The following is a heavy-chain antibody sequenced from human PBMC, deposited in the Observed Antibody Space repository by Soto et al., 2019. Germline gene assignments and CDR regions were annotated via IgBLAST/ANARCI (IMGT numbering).Heavy chain of an antibody. J-gene: IGHJ5*02. CDR3: ASYYYGSGSYYNVLATNWFDP. CDR1: GGSISSYY. Sequence: SETLSLTCTVSGGSISSYYWSWIRQPPGKGLEWIGYIYYSGSTYYNPSLKSRVTISVDTSKNQFSLKLSSVTAADTAVYYCASYYYGSGSYYNVLATNWFDPWGQGTLVTVSS. D-gene: IGHD3-10*01. V-gene: IGHV4-59*08. CDR2: IYYSGST.